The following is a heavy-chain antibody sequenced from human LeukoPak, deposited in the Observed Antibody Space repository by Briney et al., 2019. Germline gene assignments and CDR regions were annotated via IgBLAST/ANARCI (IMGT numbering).Heavy chain of an antibody. J-gene: IGHJ4*02. D-gene: IGHD6-13*01. CDR3: ARDPTGYSSSLDLDY. CDR1: GYTFTSYG. V-gene: IGHV1-18*01. Sequence: GASVKVSCKASGYTFTSYGISWVRQAPGQGLEWMGWISAYNGNTNYAQKFQGWVTMTRDTSISTAYMELSRLRSDDTAVYYCARDPTGYSSSLDLDYWGQGTLVTVSS. CDR2: ISAYNGNT.